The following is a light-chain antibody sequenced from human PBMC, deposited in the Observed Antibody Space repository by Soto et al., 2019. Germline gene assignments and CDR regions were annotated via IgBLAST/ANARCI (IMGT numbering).Light chain of an antibody. CDR3: CSYAVSSSWV. Sequence: QSVLTQPASVSGSPGQSITIACTGTSSDVGSYNLVSWYQQHPGKAPKLIIYEGSKRPSGVSNRFSGSKSGNTASLPISGLQAEDEADYYCCSYAVSSSWVFGGGTKVTVL. J-gene: IGLJ3*02. CDR1: SSDVGSYNL. V-gene: IGLV2-23*01. CDR2: EGS.